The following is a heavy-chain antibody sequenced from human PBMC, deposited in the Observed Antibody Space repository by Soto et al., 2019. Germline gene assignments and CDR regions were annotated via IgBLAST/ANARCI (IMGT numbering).Heavy chain of an antibody. CDR1: GYTFTSYA. CDR2: INAGNGNT. Sequence: ASVKVSCKASGYTFTSYAMHWVRQAPGQRLEWMGWINAGNGNTKYSQKLQGRVTMTTDTSTSTAYMELRSLRSDDTAVYYCARDQQWELPYYYGMDVWGQGTTVTVSS. J-gene: IGHJ6*02. CDR3: ARDQQWELPYYYGMDV. D-gene: IGHD1-26*01. V-gene: IGHV1-3*01.